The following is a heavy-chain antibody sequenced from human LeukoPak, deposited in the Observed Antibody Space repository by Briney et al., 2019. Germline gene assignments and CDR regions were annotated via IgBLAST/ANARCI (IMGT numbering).Heavy chain of an antibody. CDR1: GFTFSSYC. D-gene: IGHD3-10*01. Sequence: GSLRLSCAASGFTFSSYCMHWVRQAPGKGLELVAFIRYDGSNKYYADSVKGRFTISRDNSKNTLYLQMNSLRAEDTAVYYCAKDTHYYGSGSHFDYWGQGTLVTVSS. V-gene: IGHV3-30*02. J-gene: IGHJ4*02. CDR2: IRYDGSNK. CDR3: AKDTHYYGSGSHFDY.